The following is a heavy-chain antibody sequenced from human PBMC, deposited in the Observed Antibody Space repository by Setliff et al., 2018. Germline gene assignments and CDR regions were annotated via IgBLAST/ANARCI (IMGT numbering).Heavy chain of an antibody. CDR3: VRDWASGDDH. Sequence: GGSLRLSCAASGFTFVNYWMHWVRQAPGKGLVWVSRVNRDGSSTIYADSVKGRFTISRDNAKNSLFLQMNILEVEDTAVYYCVRDWASGDDHWGRGTLVTVSS. J-gene: IGHJ4*02. D-gene: IGHD3-10*01. CDR2: VNRDGSST. CDR1: GFTFVNYW. V-gene: IGHV3-74*01.